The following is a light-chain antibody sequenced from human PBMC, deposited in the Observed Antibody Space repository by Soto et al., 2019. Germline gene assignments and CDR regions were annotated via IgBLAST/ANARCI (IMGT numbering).Light chain of an antibody. CDR1: QNVDDS. J-gene: IGKJ5*01. CDR3: QQFHTKPIT. V-gene: IGKV1-5*01. Sequence: DVQMTQSPSTLSASIGDTVTVTCRASQNVDDSLAWYQQRPGKAPKLLTYDASILQSGVPSRFSGSGFGTEFTLTISGLQPDDFADYFCQQFHTKPITFGQGTRLDFK. CDR2: DAS.